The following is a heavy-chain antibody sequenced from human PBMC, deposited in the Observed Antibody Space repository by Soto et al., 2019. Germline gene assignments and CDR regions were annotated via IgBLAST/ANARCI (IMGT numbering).Heavy chain of an antibody. CDR2: ISHSGST. Sequence: QVQLQQWGAGLLKPSETLSLRCVVNSGSFSGYYWTWIRQTPGKGLEWIGEISHSGSTNYNPSLRSRVTMAADTVKEQFSPRLSSVTAGDTALYFCARGLESSRRYLPPVDYLGQGTLVSVSS. V-gene: IGHV4-34*01. CDR1: SGSFSGYY. CDR3: ARGLESSRRYLPPVDY. J-gene: IGHJ4*02. D-gene: IGHD3-16*02.